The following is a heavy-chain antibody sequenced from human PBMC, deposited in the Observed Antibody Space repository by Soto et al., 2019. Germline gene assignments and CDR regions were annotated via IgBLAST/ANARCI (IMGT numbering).Heavy chain of an antibody. J-gene: IGHJ6*03. Sequence: EVQLAGSGGGLVQPGGSLRLSCAASGFTFNNHWMTWVRQAPGKGLEWVANIKQDGSEKYYVDSVKGRFTISRDNAKNSLYLQMNSLRVEDTALYYCVTIAARPDYYYYYMDVWGKGTTVTVSS. V-gene: IGHV3-7*01. D-gene: IGHD6-6*01. CDR1: GFTFNNHW. CDR3: VTIAARPDYYYYYMDV. CDR2: IKQDGSEK.